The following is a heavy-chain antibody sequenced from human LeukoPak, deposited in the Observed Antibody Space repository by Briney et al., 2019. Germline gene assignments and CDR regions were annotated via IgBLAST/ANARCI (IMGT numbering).Heavy chain of an antibody. J-gene: IGHJ3*02. CDR1: GDSISSGDYY. Sequence: SQTLSLTCTVSGDSISSGDYYWSWIRQPAGKGLEWIGYIYYSGSTNYNPSLKSRVTISVDTSKNQFSLKLSSVTAADTAVYYCARDWDDAFDIWGQGTMVTVSS. V-gene: IGHV4-61*10. CDR3: ARDWDDAFDI. D-gene: IGHD7-27*01. CDR2: IYYSGST.